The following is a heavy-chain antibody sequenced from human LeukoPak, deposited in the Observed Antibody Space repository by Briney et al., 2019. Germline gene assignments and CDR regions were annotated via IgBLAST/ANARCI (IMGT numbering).Heavy chain of an antibody. CDR3: ARGREQWLVQFDY. D-gene: IGHD6-19*01. V-gene: IGHV4-34*01. J-gene: IGHJ4*02. CDR1: GGSFSGYY. CDR2: INHSGST. Sequence: ASETLSLTCAVYGGSFSGYYWSWIRQPPGKGLEWIGEINHSGSTNYNPSLKSRVTISVDTSKNQFSLKLSSVTAADTAVYYCARGREQWLVQFDYWGQGTLVTVSS.